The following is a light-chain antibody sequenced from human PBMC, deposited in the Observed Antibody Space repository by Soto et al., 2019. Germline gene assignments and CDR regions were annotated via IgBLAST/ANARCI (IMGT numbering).Light chain of an antibody. Sequence: EIVLTQSPGTLSVSPVDRVTLSCRASQSVKTFLVWYQQRPGQAPRLLIHDASHRAAGIPARFSGSGFGTDFTLTISSLEPEDAAVYYCQQRSNWPPITFGQGTRLEIK. J-gene: IGKJ5*01. V-gene: IGKV3-11*01. CDR2: DAS. CDR1: QSVKTF. CDR3: QQRSNWPPIT.